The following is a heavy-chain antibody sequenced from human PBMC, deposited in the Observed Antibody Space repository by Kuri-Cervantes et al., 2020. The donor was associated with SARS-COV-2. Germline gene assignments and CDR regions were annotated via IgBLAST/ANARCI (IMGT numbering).Heavy chain of an antibody. Sequence: SETLSLTCTVSGGSISSYYWSWIRQPPGKGPEWIGYIYYSGSTSYNPSLKSRVTISVDTSKNQFSLKLSSVTAADTAVYYCARGGYSYSAYFDYWGQGTLVTVSS. D-gene: IGHD5-18*01. CDR1: GGSISSYY. CDR3: ARGGYSYSAYFDY. V-gene: IGHV4-59*01. CDR2: IYYSGST. J-gene: IGHJ4*02.